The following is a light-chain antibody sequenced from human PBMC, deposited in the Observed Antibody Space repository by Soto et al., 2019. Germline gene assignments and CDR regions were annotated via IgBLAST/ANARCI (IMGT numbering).Light chain of an antibody. CDR1: QSLLHTNGYNY. CDR3: IQTLQTPPT. Sequence: DIVMTQSPLSLPVTPGEPASISCRSSQSLLHTNGYNYLDWCLQKPGQSPQLLIYLGSNRASGVPERSCSSGSGTNFTQNISTVEADDFGVYYCIQTLQTPPTFGPGTKVEIK. CDR2: LGS. J-gene: IGKJ3*01. V-gene: IGKV2-28*01.